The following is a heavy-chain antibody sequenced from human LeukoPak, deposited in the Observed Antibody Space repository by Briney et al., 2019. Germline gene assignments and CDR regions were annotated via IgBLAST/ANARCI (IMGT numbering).Heavy chain of an antibody. J-gene: IGHJ4*02. CDR3: ASLDQYTSSGPFDY. CDR2: INPNSGGT. D-gene: IGHD6-13*01. V-gene: IGHV1-2*02. CDR1: GYTFTGYY. Sequence: ASVKVSCKASGYTFTGYYMHWVRQAPGQGLEWMGWINPNSGGTNYAQKFQGRVTMTRDTSISTAYMELSRLRSDDTAVYYCASLDQYTSSGPFDYWGQGTLVTVSP.